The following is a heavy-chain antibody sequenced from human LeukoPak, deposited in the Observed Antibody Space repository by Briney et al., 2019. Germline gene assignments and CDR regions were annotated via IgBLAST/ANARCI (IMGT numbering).Heavy chain of an antibody. V-gene: IGHV1-2*02. J-gene: IGHJ4*02. D-gene: IGHD6-19*01. CDR2: INPNSGGT. CDR3: ARVKSSAVAGNFDY. CDR1: GYTFTGYY. Sequence: ASVKVSCKASGYTFTGYYMHWVRQAPGQGLEWMGWINPNSGGTNYAQKFQGSVTMTRDTSISTAYMELSRLRSDDTAVYYCARVKSSAVAGNFDYWGQGTLVTVSS.